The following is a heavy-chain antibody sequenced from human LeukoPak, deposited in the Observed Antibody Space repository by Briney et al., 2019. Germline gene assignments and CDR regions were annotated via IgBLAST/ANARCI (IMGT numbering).Heavy chain of an antibody. CDR2: IYPGDSDA. Sequence: GESLKISCKGSGYSFTNYWIGWVRQMPGKGLEWMGIIYPGDSDATYSPSFQGQVTISADKSISTAYLQWSSLKASDTAMYYCARHHSGYCSGGSCYGNWFDPWGQGTLVTVSS. D-gene: IGHD2-15*01. CDR3: ARHHSGYCSGGSCYGNWFDP. J-gene: IGHJ5*02. CDR1: GYSFTNYW. V-gene: IGHV5-51*01.